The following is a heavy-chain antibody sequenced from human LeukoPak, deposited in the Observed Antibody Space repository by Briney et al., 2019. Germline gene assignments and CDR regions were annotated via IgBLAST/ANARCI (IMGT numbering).Heavy chain of an antibody. CDR3: DYRMDSVVVSAADFDY. J-gene: IGHJ4*02. CDR2: IRYDGSNK. V-gene: IGHV3-30*02. Sequence: PGGSLRLSCAAWGLTFSSYGMHWVRQAPGKGLEGVAFIRYDGSNKYYADYVKGRFTISRDNSKNTLYLQMNSLTAKYTAVYYSDYRMDSVVVSAADFDYWGQGTLVTVSS. CDR1: GLTFSSYG. D-gene: IGHD2-2*03.